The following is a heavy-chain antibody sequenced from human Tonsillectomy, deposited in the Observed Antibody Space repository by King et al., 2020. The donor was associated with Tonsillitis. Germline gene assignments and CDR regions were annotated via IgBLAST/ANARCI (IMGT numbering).Heavy chain of an antibody. D-gene: IGHD3-22*01. J-gene: IGHJ4*02. CDR2: ISYDGRNK. CDR3: AKEFDRSGYSFVTDY. Sequence: VQLVESGGGVVQPGRSLTLSCAASGFTFSVYGMHWVRQAPGKGLEWVAVISYDGRNKYYADSVKGRFTISRDDSENTLYLEMNSLRAEDTAVYYCAKEFDRSGYSFVTDYWGQGTLVTVSS. CDR1: GFTFSVYG. V-gene: IGHV3-30*18.